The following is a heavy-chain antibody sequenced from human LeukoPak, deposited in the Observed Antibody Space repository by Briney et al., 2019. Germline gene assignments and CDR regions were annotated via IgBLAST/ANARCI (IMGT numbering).Heavy chain of an antibody. CDR3: ARGGYYDSSGYHRVDWFDP. CDR2: IYPGDSDT. Sequence: GESLKISCKGSGYSFTSYWIGWVRQVPGKGLEWMGIIYPGDSDTRYSPSFQGQVTISADKSISTAYLQWSSLKASDTAMYYCARGGYYDSSGYHRVDWFDPWGQGTLVTVSS. CDR1: GYSFTSYW. D-gene: IGHD3-22*01. J-gene: IGHJ5*02. V-gene: IGHV5-51*01.